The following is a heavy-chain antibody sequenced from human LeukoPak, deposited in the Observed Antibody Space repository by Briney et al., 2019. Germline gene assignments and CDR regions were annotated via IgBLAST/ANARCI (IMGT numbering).Heavy chain of an antibody. Sequence: SETLSLTCAVYGGAFSGYYWSWIRQPPGKGLEWIGEINHSGSTNYDPSLKSRVTMSVDMSKSQFSLNLSSVTAADTAVYYCEREACSGGSCYPDYWGQGTLVTVSS. J-gene: IGHJ4*02. V-gene: IGHV4-34*01. D-gene: IGHD2-15*01. CDR2: INHSGST. CDR1: GGAFSGYY. CDR3: EREACSGGSCYPDY.